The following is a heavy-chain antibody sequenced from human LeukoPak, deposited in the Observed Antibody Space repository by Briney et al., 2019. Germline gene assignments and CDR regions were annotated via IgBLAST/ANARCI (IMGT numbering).Heavy chain of an antibody. D-gene: IGHD6-13*01. CDR3: ARDDQGSSWYLGHSDAFDI. V-gene: IGHV3-21*01. Sequence: GGSLRLSCAASGFTFSSCSMNWVRQAPGKGLEWVSSISSGSSYTYYGDSVKGRFTISRDNTKKSLYLQMNSLRAEDTAVYYCARDDQGSSWYLGHSDAFDIWGQGTMVTVSS. J-gene: IGHJ3*02. CDR2: ISSGSSYT. CDR1: GFTFSSCS.